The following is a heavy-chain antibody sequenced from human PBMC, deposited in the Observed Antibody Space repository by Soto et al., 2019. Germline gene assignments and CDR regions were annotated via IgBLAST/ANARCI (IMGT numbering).Heavy chain of an antibody. CDR2: IIPIFGTA. V-gene: IGHV1-69*13. D-gene: IGHD3-22*01. J-gene: IGHJ4*02. CDR1: GGTFSSYA. CDR3: EIFYSYDSSGYYRY. Sequence: SVKVSCKASGGTFSSYASSWVRQAPGQGLEWMGGIIPIFGTANYAQKFQCIVTITADEATSTAYMDLSSLRSEDTAVYYCEIFYSYDSSGYYRYWGQGTPGPV.